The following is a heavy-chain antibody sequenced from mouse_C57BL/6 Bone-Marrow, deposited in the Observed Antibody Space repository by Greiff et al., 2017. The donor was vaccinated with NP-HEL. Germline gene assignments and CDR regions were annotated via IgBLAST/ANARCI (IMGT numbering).Heavy chain of an antibody. D-gene: IGHD1-1*01. CDR3: ARYYYGSSSFDY. Sequence: QVQLQQPGAELVKPGASVKLSCKASGYTFTSYLMHWVKQRPGRRLEWIGRIDPNSGGTKYNEKFKSKATLTVDKPSSTAYMQLNSLTSEDSAVYYCARYYYGSSSFDYWGQGTTLTVSS. V-gene: IGHV1-72*01. CDR1: GYTFTSYL. CDR2: IDPNSGGT. J-gene: IGHJ2*01.